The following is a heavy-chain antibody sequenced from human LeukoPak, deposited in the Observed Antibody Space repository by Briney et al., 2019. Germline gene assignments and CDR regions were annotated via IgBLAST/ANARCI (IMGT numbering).Heavy chain of an antibody. CDR3: ARRRVNYYDSSGHFDY. D-gene: IGHD3-22*01. CDR2: INHSGST. J-gene: IGHJ4*02. Sequence: SETLSLTCAVYGGSFSGYYWSWIRQPPGKGLEWIGEINHSGSTNYNPSLKSRVTISVDTSKNQFSLKLSSVTAADTAVYYCARRRVNYYDSSGHFDYWGQGTLVTVSS. CDR1: GGSFSGYY. V-gene: IGHV4-34*01.